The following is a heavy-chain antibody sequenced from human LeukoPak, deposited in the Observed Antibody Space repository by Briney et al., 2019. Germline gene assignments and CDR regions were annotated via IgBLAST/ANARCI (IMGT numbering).Heavy chain of an antibody. J-gene: IGHJ6*02. CDR3: ARGGGSGWYYYGMDV. V-gene: IGHV1-69*05. Sequence: SVKVSCKASGGTYSSYAISWVRQAPGQGLVWMGGIIPIFGTANYAQKFQGRVTMTTDTSTSTAYMELRSLRSDDTAVYYCARGGGSGWYYYGMDVWGQGTTVTVSS. CDR1: GGTYSSYA. D-gene: IGHD6-19*01. CDR2: IIPIFGTA.